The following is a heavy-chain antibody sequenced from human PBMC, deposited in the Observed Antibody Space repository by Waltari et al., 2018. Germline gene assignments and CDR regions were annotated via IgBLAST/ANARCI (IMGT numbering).Heavy chain of an antibody. CDR1: GFTFDDYA. V-gene: IGHV3-43D*03. D-gene: IGHD6-19*01. J-gene: IGHJ3*02. CDR3: AKDIYSSSGEDDAFDI. Sequence: EVQLVESGGVVVQPGGSLRLSCAASGFTFDDYAMHWVRQAPGKGLEWVSLISWDGGSTYYADSVKGRFTISRDNSKNSLYLQMNSLRAEDTALYYCAKDIYSSSGEDDAFDIWGQGTMVTVSS. CDR2: ISWDGGST.